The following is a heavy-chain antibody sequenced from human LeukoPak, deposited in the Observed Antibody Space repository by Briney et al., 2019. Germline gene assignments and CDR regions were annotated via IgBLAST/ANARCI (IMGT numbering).Heavy chain of an antibody. D-gene: IGHD5-12*01. CDR2: ISYDGSNK. Sequence: GGSLRLSCAASGFTFSSYAMHWVRQAPGKGLEWVAVISYDGSNKYYADSVKGRFTISRDNSKNTLYLQMNSLRAEDTAVYYCAREYSGYEAGFDPWGQGTLVTVSS. J-gene: IGHJ5*02. CDR1: GFTFSSYA. V-gene: IGHV3-30*01. CDR3: AREYSGYEAGFDP.